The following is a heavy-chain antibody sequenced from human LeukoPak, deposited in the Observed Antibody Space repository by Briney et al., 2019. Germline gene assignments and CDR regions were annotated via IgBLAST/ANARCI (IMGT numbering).Heavy chain of an antibody. V-gene: IGHV4-59*01. J-gene: IGHJ4*02. Sequence: SETLSLTCTVSGGSISSYYWSWIRQPPGKGLEWIGHIYYSGSTNYNPSLKSRVTISVDTSKNQFSLKLSSVTAADTAVYYCARNYDFWSGYFDYWGQGTLVTVSS. D-gene: IGHD3-3*01. CDR3: ARNYDFWSGYFDY. CDR1: GGSISSYY. CDR2: IYYSGST.